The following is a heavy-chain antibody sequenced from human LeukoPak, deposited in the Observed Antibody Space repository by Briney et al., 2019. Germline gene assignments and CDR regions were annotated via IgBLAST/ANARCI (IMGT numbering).Heavy chain of an antibody. V-gene: IGHV1-8*01. Sequence: GASVKVSCKASGYTFPNYDINWVRQATGQGLESMGWMNFNSGNTGYAQKFQGRVTMTRNTAISTIYMELSSLKSEDTAIYYCAKVGLGNTAIHIWGQGTMVTVSS. CDR3: AKVGLGNTAIHI. CDR1: GYTFPNYD. J-gene: IGHJ3*02. D-gene: IGHD3/OR15-3a*01. CDR2: MNFNSGNT.